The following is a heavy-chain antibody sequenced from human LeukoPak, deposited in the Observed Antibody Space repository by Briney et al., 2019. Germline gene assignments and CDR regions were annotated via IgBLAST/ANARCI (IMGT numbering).Heavy chain of an antibody. Sequence: SETLSLTCTVSGGSISSYYWSWIRQPPGKGLEWIGYIYYSGSTNYNPSLKSRVTISVDTSKNQFSLKLSSVTAADTAVYYCAASRWSGYFNYFDSWGQGTLVTASS. CDR2: IYYSGST. D-gene: IGHD3-3*01. J-gene: IGHJ4*02. V-gene: IGHV4-59*01. CDR1: GGSISSYY. CDR3: AASRWSGYFNYFDS.